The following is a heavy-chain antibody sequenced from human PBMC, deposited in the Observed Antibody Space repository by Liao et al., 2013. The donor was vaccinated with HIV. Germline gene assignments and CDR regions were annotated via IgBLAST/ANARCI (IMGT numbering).Heavy chain of an antibody. V-gene: IGHV4-61*02. J-gene: IGHJ5*02. CDR2: IFTSGTT. Sequence: QVQLQESGPGLVKPSQTLSLTCSVSGGSMRSGSYYWSWIRQPAGKGLEWIGRIFTSGTTNYNPSLKTRVTISVDTSKNEFSLRLSSVTAADTAVYYCARGRGSAMIWFDPWGQGTLVTVSS. CDR1: GGSMRSGSYY. D-gene: IGHD3-16*01. CDR3: ARGRGSAMIWFDP.